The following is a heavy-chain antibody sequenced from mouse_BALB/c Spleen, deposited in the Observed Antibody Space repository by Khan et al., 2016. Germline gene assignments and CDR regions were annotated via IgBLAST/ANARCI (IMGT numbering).Heavy chain of an antibody. V-gene: IGHV3-2*02. J-gene: IGHJ4*01. D-gene: IGHD1-1*01. Sequence: EVQLQESGPGLVKPSQSLSLTCTVTGYSITSDYAWNWIRQFPGNRLEWMGYISYSGSTSYNPSLKSRISITRDTSKNQFFLQLNSVTSEDTATYYCARSDDGDKYAMDYWGQGTSVTVSS. CDR3: ARSDDGDKYAMDY. CDR1: GYSITSDYA. CDR2: ISYSGST.